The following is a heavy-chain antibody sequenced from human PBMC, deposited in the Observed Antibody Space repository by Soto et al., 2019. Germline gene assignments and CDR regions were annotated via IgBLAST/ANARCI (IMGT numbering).Heavy chain of an antibody. CDR3: ARGLSGCTNGVCSLWFDP. CDR2: IYYSGST. Sequence: SETLSLTYTVSGGSISSYYWSWIRQPPGKGREWIGYIYYSGSTYYNPSLKSRVTISVDTSKNQFSLKLSSVTAADTAVYYCARGLSGCTNGVCSLWFDPWGQGTLVTVSS. D-gene: IGHD2-8*01. CDR1: GGSISSYY. V-gene: IGHV4-59*06. J-gene: IGHJ5*02.